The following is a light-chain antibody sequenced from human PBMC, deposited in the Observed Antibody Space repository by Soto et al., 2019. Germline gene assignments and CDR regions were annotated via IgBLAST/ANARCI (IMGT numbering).Light chain of an antibody. CDR3: MQALRTPQLT. CDR2: LGS. V-gene: IGKV2-28*01. Sequence: DIVMTQSPLSLPVTPGEPASISCRSSQSLLHSNGYNYLDWYLQKPGQSPQVLIYLGSNRASGVPDRFSGSGSGTDFTLKISRVEAEDVGVYYCMQALRTPQLTFGGGTKVEIK. J-gene: IGKJ4*01. CDR1: QSLLHSNGYNY.